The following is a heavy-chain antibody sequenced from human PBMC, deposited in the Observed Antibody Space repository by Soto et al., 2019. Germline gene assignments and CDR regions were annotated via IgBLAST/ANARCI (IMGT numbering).Heavy chain of an antibody. V-gene: IGHV4-59*01. J-gene: IGHJ4*02. CDR1: GGSISSYY. D-gene: IGHD3-22*01. Sequence: SETLSLTCTVSGGSISSYYWSWIRQPPGKGLEWIGYIYYSGSTNYNPSLKSRVTISVDTSKNQFSLKLSSVTAADTAVYYCARHAYSYDSSGYSFDYWGQGTLVTVSS. CDR3: ARHAYSYDSSGYSFDY. CDR2: IYYSGST.